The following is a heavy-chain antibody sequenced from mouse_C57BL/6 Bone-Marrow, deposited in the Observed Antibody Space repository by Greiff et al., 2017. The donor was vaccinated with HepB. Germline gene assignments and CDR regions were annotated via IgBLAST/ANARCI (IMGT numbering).Heavy chain of an antibody. J-gene: IGHJ3*01. CDR2: ISSGGSYT. V-gene: IGHV5-6*01. CDR3: ARHGGLRRPFAY. Sequence: EVKLMESGGDLVKPGGSLKLSCAASGFTFSSYGMSWVRKTPDERLEWVATISSGGSYTYYPDSVKGRFTISRDNAKNTLYLQMSSLKSEDTAMYYCARHGGLRRPFAYWGQGTLVTVSA. D-gene: IGHD2-4*01. CDR1: GFTFSSYG.